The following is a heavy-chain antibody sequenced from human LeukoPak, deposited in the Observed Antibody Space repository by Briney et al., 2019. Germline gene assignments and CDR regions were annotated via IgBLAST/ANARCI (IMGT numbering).Heavy chain of an antibody. CDR3: AGGAGGNIDY. CDR1: GDSVSSNSAD. V-gene: IGHV6-1*01. Sequence: SQTLSLTCVISGDSVSSNSADWNWIRQSPSRGLEWLGRTYYRSKWYNDYAVSVKSRITINPDTSKNQFSLQLNSVTPEDTAVYFCAGGAGGNIDYWGQGTLVTVSS. CDR2: TYYRSKWYN. D-gene: IGHD4-23*01. J-gene: IGHJ4*02.